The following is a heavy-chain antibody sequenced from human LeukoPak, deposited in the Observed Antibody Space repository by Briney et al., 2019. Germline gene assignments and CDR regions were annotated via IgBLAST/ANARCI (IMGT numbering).Heavy chain of an antibody. CDR3: AKDDFWSGFID. J-gene: IGHJ4*02. CDR1: GFTFSSYA. Sequence: GGSLRLSCAASGFTFSSYAMTWVRQAPGKGLEWVSVIYSGGSTYYADSVKGRFTISRDNSKNTLYLQMNGLRAEDTAVYYCAKDDFWSGFIDWGQGTLVTVSS. V-gene: IGHV3-23*03. CDR2: IYSGGST. D-gene: IGHD3-3*01.